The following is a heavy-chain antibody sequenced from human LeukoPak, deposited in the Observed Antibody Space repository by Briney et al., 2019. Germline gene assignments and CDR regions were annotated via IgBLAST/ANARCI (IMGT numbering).Heavy chain of an antibody. CDR2: ISSSSSTI. J-gene: IGHJ4*02. Sequence: AGGSLRLSCGASGFTFSSYSMNWVRQAPGKGLEWVSYISSSSSTIYYADSVKGRFTISRDNAKNSLYLQMNSLRDEDTAVYYCARTSDPVVVAAMGFDYWGQGTLVTVSS. D-gene: IGHD2-15*01. CDR1: GFTFSSYS. CDR3: ARTSDPVVVAAMGFDY. V-gene: IGHV3-48*02.